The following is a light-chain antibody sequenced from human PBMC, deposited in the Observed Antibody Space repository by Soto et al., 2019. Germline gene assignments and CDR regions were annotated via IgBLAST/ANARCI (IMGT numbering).Light chain of an antibody. CDR2: EVT. CDR3: CSYATTPAM. V-gene: IGLV2-23*02. J-gene: IGLJ3*02. Sequence: QSVLTQPASVSGSPGQSITISCTGTSSDVGSYNLVSWYQQHPGKAPKLIIYEVTKRPSGIYNRFSGSNSGNTASLTFSGLQAEDEADYFCCSYATTPAMFGGGTKVTVL. CDR1: SSDVGSYNL.